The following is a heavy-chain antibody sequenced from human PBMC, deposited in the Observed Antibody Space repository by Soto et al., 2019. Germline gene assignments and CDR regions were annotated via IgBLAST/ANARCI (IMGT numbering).Heavy chain of an antibody. Sequence: EVQLVESGGGLVKPGGSLRLSCAASGFTFSSYSMNWVRQAPGKGLEWVSSISSSSSYIYYADSVKGRFTISRDNGKNSLYLQMNSLRDEDTAVYYCARVTMGRGVIGVGGWKPFDYWGQGTLVTVSS. CDR1: GFTFSSYS. V-gene: IGHV3-21*01. CDR3: ARVTMGRGVIGVGGWKPFDY. D-gene: IGHD3-10*01. J-gene: IGHJ4*02. CDR2: ISSSSSYI.